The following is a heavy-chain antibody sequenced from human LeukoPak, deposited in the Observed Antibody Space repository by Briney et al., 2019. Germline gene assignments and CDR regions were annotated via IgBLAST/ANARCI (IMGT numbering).Heavy chain of an antibody. CDR2: INPSGGST. CDR1: GCTFTSYY. J-gene: IGHJ4*02. CDR3: ARDPGGKTYDFWSGYYLPSH. V-gene: IGHV1-46*01. D-gene: IGHD3-3*01. Sequence: GASVKVSCKASGCTFTSYYMHWVRQAPGQGLEWMGIINPSGGSTSYAQKFQGRVTMTRDMSTSTVYMELSSLRSEDTAVYYCARDPGGKTYDFWSGYYLPSHWGQGTLVTVSS.